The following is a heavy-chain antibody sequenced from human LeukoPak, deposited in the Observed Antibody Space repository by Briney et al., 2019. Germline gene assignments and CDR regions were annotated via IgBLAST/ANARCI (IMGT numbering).Heavy chain of an antibody. CDR2: IGGSGDTT. J-gene: IGHJ6*02. Sequence: GRSLRLSCAASGFTFSTTAMNWVRQAPGKGLEWVSVIGGSGDTTYYADSVRGRFTISRDNFKNTLYLQMNSLTAEDTAIYYCAKGKSLLHYYNYGMDVWGQGTTVTGSS. D-gene: IGHD2-15*01. CDR1: GFTFSTTA. CDR3: AKGKSLLHYYNYGMDV. V-gene: IGHV3-23*01.